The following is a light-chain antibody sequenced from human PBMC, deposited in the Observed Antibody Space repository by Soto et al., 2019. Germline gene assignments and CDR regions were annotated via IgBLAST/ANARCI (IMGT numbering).Light chain of an antibody. CDR3: MRGLSGFT. CDR1: QSLLHSNGYNY. J-gene: IGKJ3*01. CDR2: LGS. V-gene: IGKV2-28*01. Sequence: DIVMTQSPLSLPVTPGEPASISCRSSQSLLHSNGYNYLEWYLQKPGQSPQLLIYLGSDRASGVPDRFSGRGSGTDFTLKIIRVEAADVGVYYCMRGLSGFTFGPGTKVEIK.